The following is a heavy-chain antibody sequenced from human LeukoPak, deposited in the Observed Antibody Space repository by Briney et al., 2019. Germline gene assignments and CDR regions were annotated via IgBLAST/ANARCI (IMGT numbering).Heavy chain of an antibody. D-gene: IGHD5-12*01. CDR2: ISGRSSSI. CDR1: QFTFSDFS. Sequence: GGTLRLSCAASQFTFSDFSLTWIRLPPRKGLGWVSNISGRSSSIYHADSVKGRFTIYRDNAKNSLYLQMNSLRAEDTAVYYCAKWRTAHSGYDSEDAFDIWGQGTLVTVSS. V-gene: IGHV3-11*04. CDR3: AKWRTAHSGYDSEDAFDI. J-gene: IGHJ3*02.